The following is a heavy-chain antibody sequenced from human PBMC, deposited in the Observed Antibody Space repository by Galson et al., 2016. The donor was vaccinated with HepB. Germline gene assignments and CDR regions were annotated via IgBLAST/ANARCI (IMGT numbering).Heavy chain of an antibody. CDR3: ARDEGPDYDDSRGNHLFDY. J-gene: IGHJ4*02. V-gene: IGHV1-18*01. CDR1: GYTFTRYRYG. CDR2: ISPYKGNR. D-gene: IGHD3-22*01. Sequence: SVTVSCKASGYTFTRYRYGISWVRQAPGHGLEWMGWISPYKGNRTYAQNFQGRVPLTTDKSTSTAYMELRSLSSDDTAVYYCARDEGPDYDDSRGNHLFDYWGQGTLVTVSS.